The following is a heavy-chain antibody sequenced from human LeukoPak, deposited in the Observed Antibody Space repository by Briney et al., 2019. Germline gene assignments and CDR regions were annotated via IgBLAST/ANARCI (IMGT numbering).Heavy chain of an antibody. CDR2: IYYSGST. D-gene: IGHD6-6*01. CDR1: GGSISSSSYY. J-gene: IGHJ4*02. CDR3: ATRRRSSSSGDVDY. V-gene: IGHV4-39*01. Sequence: SETLSLTCTVSGGSISSSSYYWGWIRQPPGKGLEWIGSIYYSGSTYYNPSLKSRVTISVDTSKNQFSLKLSSVTAADTAVYYCATRRRSSSSGDVDYWGQGTLVTVSS.